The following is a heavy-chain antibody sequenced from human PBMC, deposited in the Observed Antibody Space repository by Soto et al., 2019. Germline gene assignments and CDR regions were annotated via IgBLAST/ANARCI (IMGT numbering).Heavy chain of an antibody. CDR2: IYHSGST. CDR3: ARRYGGTFDY. D-gene: IGHD2-15*01. Sequence: AAETLSVTCAVSGGSISSGGYSWSWIRQPPGKGLEWIGYIYHSGSTNYNPSLKSRVTISVDTSKNQFSLKLSSVTAADTAVYYCARRYGGTFDYWGQGTLVTVSS. J-gene: IGHJ4*02. V-gene: IGHV4-30-2*01. CDR1: GGSISSGGYS.